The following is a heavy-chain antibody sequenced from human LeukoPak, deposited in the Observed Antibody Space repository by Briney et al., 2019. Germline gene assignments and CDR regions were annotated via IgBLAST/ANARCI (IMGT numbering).Heavy chain of an antibody. D-gene: IGHD2-21*01. V-gene: IGHV1-69*11. CDR3: TIIPNVILFTHYFEY. J-gene: IGHJ4*02. Sequence: SVKVSCKASGYTLTGYYMHWVRQAPGQGLEWMGSIIPFLGTTNYAQKFQGRVTITADEPTRTAYMELTYVRSDDTAVYYCTIIPNVILFTHYFEYWGQGTLVTVSS. CDR1: GYTLTGYY. CDR2: IIPFLGTT.